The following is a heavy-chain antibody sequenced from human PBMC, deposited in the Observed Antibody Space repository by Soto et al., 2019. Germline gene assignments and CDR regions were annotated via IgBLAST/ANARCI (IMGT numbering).Heavy chain of an antibody. V-gene: IGHV3-74*01. D-gene: IGHD3-16*02. Sequence: EVQLVESGGGLVQPGGSLRLSCAASGFTFSSYWMHWVRQAPGKGLVWVSRINSDGSSTSYADSVKGRFTISRDNAKNTLYLQMNSLRAEDTAVYYCARAGQDDYVWGSYRYFYCYGMDVWGQGTTVTVSS. CDR2: INSDGSST. CDR3: ARAGQDDYVWGSYRYFYCYGMDV. J-gene: IGHJ6*02. CDR1: GFTFSSYW.